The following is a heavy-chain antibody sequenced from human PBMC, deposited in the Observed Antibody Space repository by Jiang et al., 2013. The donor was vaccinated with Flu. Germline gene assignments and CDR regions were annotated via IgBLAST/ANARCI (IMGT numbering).Heavy chain of an antibody. CDR3: ARDRIRGCSSTSCYANWYFDL. D-gene: IGHD2-2*01. J-gene: IGHJ2*01. Sequence: GLVKPSQTLSLTCTVSGGSISSGGYYWSWIRQHPGKGLEWIGYIYYSGSTYYNPSLKSRVTISVDTSKNQFSLKLSSVTAADTAVYYCARDRIRGCSSTSCYANWYFDLWGRGTLVTVSS. CDR2: IYYSGST. V-gene: IGHV4-31*03. CDR1: GGSISSGGYY.